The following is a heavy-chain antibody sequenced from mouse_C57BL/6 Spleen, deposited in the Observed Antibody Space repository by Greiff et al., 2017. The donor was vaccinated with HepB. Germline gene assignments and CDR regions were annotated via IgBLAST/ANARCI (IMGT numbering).Heavy chain of an antibody. CDR3: ARRNYGRRAMDY. V-gene: IGHV1-81*01. CDR2: IYPRSGNT. CDR1: GYTFTSYG. D-gene: IGHD1-2*01. Sequence: VQRVESGAELARPGASVKLSCKASGYTFTSYGISWVKQRTGQGLEWIGEIYPRSGNTYYNEKFKGKATLTADKSSSTAYMELRSLTSEDSAVYFCARRNYGRRAMDYWGQGTSVTVSS. J-gene: IGHJ4*01.